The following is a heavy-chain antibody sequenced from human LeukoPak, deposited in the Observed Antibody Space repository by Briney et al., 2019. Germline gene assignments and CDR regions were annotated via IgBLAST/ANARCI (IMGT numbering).Heavy chain of an antibody. Sequence: PGGSLRLSCAASGFTFSNYWMNWVRQAPGKGLEWEANIKQDGSEKYYVDSVKGRFTISRDNAKNSLYLQMNSLRAEDTAVYYCASRWYLSYWGQGTLVTVSS. J-gene: IGHJ4*02. CDR1: GFTFSNYW. D-gene: IGHD2-15*01. V-gene: IGHV3-7*01. CDR3: ASRWYLSY. CDR2: IKQDGSEK.